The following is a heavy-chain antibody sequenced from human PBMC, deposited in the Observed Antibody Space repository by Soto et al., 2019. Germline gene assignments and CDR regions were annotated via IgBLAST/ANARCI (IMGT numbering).Heavy chain of an antibody. V-gene: IGHV3-48*02. CDR2: ISSSSTI. CDR1: GFTFSSYS. CDR3: ARDKGLSVVVVAAYGMDV. J-gene: IGHJ6*02. D-gene: IGHD2-15*01. Sequence: GGSLRLSCAASGFTFSSYSMNWVRQAPGKGLEWVSYISSSSTIYYADSVKGRFTISRDNAKNSLYLQMNSLRDEDTAVYYCARDKGLSVVVVAAYGMDVWGQGTTVTVSS.